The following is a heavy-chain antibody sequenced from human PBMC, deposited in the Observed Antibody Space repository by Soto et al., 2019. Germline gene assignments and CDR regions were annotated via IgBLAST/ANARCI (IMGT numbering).Heavy chain of an antibody. V-gene: IGHV3-11*06. CDR3: ARVDFPPHFSVPY. CDR1: GFTFSDYY. D-gene: IGHD3-9*01. CDR2: LSGSTTYI. J-gene: IGHJ4*02. Sequence: GGSLRLSCADSGFTFSDYYMAWIRQAPGKGLEWISYLSGSTTYINYADSVKGRFTISRDNAEKSLHLQMNSLRVEDTAVYFCARVDFPPHFSVPYWGQGTLVTVSS.